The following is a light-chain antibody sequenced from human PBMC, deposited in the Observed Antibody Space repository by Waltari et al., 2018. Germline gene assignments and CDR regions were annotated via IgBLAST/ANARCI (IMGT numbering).Light chain of an antibody. CDR2: VVS. Sequence: QSALTQPASVSGSPGQSITISCTGTSSDVGGYNYVSWYQQHPGKAPKLMIYVVSYRPSGVSNRVSGSKAGNTASLPSSGLQAEDEADYYFSSYNHRHSRVVFGGGTKLTVL. CDR3: SSYNHRHSRVV. V-gene: IGLV2-14*03. CDR1: SSDVGGYNY. J-gene: IGLJ2*01.